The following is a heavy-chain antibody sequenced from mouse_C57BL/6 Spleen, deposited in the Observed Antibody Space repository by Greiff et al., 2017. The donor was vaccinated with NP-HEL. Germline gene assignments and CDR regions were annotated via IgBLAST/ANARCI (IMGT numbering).Heavy chain of an antibody. J-gene: IGHJ4*01. D-gene: IGHD1-1*01. CDR2: INPNNGGT. Sequence: EVQLQQSGPELVKPGASVKIPCKASGYTFTDYYMDWVKQSHGKSLEWIGDINPNNGGTIYNQKSQGKATLTVDKSSSTAYMELSSLTSEDTADYYCAREGYGSSDGDYWGQGTSVTVSS. V-gene: IGHV1-18*01. CDR3: AREGYGSSDGDY. CDR1: GYTFTDYY.